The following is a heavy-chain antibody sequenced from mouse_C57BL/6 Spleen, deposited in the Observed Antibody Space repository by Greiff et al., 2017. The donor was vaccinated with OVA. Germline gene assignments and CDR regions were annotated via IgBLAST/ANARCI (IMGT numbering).Heavy chain of an antibody. J-gene: IGHJ3*01. CDR2: ISDGGSYT. V-gene: IGHV5-4*01. Sequence: EVKVVESGGGLVKPGGSLKLSCAASGFTFSSYAMSWVRQTPEKRLEWVATISDGGSYTYYPDNVKGRFTISRDNAKNNLYLQMSHLKSEDTAMYYCARDGYDDEGPWFAYWGQGTLVTVSA. D-gene: IGHD2-2*01. CDR3: ARDGYDDEGPWFAY. CDR1: GFTFSSYA.